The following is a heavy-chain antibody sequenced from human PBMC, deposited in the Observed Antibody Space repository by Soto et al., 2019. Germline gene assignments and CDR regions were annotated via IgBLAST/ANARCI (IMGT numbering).Heavy chain of an antibody. V-gene: IGHV2-5*08. Sequence: ESGPTLVNPTQTLTLTCTFSGFSLSTSGMCVSWIRQPPGKALEWLARIDWDDDKRYSPSLKSRLTITKDTSKNQVVLTMTNMDPVDTATYYCAHRQRIVAPFGYWGQGTLVTVSS. J-gene: IGHJ4*02. CDR3: AHRQRIVAPFGY. CDR2: IDWDDDK. D-gene: IGHD5-12*01. CDR1: GFSLSTSGMC.